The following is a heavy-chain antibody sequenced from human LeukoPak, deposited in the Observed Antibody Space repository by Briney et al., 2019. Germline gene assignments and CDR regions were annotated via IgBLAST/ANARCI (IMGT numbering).Heavy chain of an antibody. CDR1: GFTFSSYS. CDR3: AKSPASMVRGVNFDY. J-gene: IGHJ4*02. V-gene: IGHV3-21*04. CDR2: ISSRSSYI. Sequence: PGGSLRLSCAASGFTFSSYSMNWVRQLPGKGLEWVSSISSRSSYIYYADSLKGRFTISRDNAKNSLYLQMSSLRAEDTALYYCAKSPASMVRGVNFDYWGQGTLVTVSS. D-gene: IGHD3-10*01.